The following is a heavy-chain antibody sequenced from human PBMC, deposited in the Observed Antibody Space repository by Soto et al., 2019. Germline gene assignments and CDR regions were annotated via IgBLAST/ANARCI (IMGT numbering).Heavy chain of an antibody. D-gene: IGHD4-4*01. J-gene: IGHJ6*03. Sequence: SETLSLTCAVYGGSFSGYYWSWIRQPPGKGLEWIGEINHSGSTNYNPSLKSRVTISVDTSKNQFSLKLSSVTAADTAVYYRARDVVTTVNYSKTDYYYYYYMDVWGKGTTVTVSS. CDR3: ARDVVTTVNYSKTDYYYYYYMDV. CDR2: INHSGST. V-gene: IGHV4-34*01. CDR1: GGSFSGYY.